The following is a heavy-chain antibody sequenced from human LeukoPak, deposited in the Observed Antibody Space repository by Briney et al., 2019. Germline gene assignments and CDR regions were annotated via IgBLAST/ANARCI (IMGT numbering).Heavy chain of an antibody. J-gene: IGHJ6*03. Sequence: TSSETLSLTCTVSGGSISSSSYFWGWIRQPPGKGLEWIGTIYHSGSTYYNPSLKSRVTISVDTSKNQFSLKLSSVTAADTAVYYCARVSPIAAAGHYYYYYYMDVWGKGTTVTVSS. CDR1: GGSISSSSYF. D-gene: IGHD6-13*01. CDR3: ARVSPIAAAGHYYYYYYMDV. V-gene: IGHV4-39*07. CDR2: IYHSGST.